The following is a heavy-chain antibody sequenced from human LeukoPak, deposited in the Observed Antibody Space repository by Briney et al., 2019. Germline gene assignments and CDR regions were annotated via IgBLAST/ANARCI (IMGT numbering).Heavy chain of an antibody. J-gene: IGHJ4*02. D-gene: IGHD5-18*01. V-gene: IGHV1-2*02. CDR1: GYTFSNYD. Sequence: ASVKVSCKASGYTFSNYDITWVRQAPGQGLEWMGWINPNSGGTNYAQKFQGRVTMTRDTSISTAYMELSSLRSDDTAVYYCARGGIQLWFLVDYWGQGTLVTVSS. CDR3: ARGGIQLWFLVDY. CDR2: INPNSGGT.